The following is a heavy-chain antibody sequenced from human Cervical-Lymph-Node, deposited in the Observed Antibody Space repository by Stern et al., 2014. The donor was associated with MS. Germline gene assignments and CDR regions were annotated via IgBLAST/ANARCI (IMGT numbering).Heavy chain of an antibody. Sequence: QVQLVQSGPEVKKPGASLKVSCKASGITFSDSYLHWLRQAPGQGLEWMGRIDPDRGHTNYAQKFHGRITLTRDTSSNTAYLELKSLTSDDVGVYYCARQRIIEMVDDAFDVWGQGTRVAVSS. CDR3: ARQRIIEMVDDAFDV. V-gene: IGHV1-2*05. CDR1: GITFSDSY. D-gene: IGHD3-22*01. CDR2: IDPDRGHT. J-gene: IGHJ3*01.